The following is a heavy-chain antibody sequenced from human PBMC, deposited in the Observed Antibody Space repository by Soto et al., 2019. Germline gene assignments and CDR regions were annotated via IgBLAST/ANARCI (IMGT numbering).Heavy chain of an antibody. J-gene: IGHJ6*02. D-gene: IGHD3-10*01. Sequence: QVQLVESGGGVVQPGRSLRLSCAASGFTFSNYGMHWVRQAPGKGLEWVAFILYDGSDKYFADSVKGRSTISRDNSKNTLDLQMNSLRAEDTAVYYCAKDRIVMIRGVMNYYGMDVWGQGTTVTVSS. V-gene: IGHV3-30*18. CDR1: GFTFSNYG. CDR3: AKDRIVMIRGVMNYYGMDV. CDR2: ILYDGSDK.